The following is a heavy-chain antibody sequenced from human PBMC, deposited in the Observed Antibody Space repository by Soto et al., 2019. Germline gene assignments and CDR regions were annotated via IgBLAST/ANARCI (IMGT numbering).Heavy chain of an antibody. CDR3: ARPGSSSSDY. CDR2: INPRDSDT. V-gene: IGHV5-51*01. Sequence: GESLKISCKGSGYSFTTYWIGWVRQMPGKGLEWMGIINPRDSDTRYSPSFQGQVTISADKSINTAYLQWSSLKASDTAMYYCARPGSSSSDYWGQGPLVTVSS. J-gene: IGHJ4*02. D-gene: IGHD6-6*01. CDR1: GYSFTTYW.